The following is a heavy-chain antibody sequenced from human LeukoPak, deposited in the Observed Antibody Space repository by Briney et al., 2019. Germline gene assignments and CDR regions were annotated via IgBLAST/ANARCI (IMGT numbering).Heavy chain of an antibody. J-gene: IGHJ4*02. V-gene: IGHV3-23*01. D-gene: IGHD1-26*01. CDR1: GFTFSSYA. CDR3: AKGRMRELLLDY. Sequence: PGGSLRLSCAASGFTFSSYAMSWVRQAPGKGLEWVSAISGSGGSTYYADSVKGRFTISRDNSKNTLYLQMNSPRAEDTAVYYCAKGRMRELLLDYWGQGTLVTVSS. CDR2: ISGSGGST.